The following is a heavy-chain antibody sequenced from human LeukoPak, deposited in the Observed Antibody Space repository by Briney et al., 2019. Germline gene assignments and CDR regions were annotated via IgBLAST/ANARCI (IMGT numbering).Heavy chain of an antibody. CDR3: ARSRSRITFGGVIETLFDY. V-gene: IGHV7-4-1*02. J-gene: IGHJ4*02. Sequence: ASVKVSCKASGYTFTSYAMNWVRQAPGQGLEWMGWINTNTGNPTYAQGFTGRFVFSLDTSVSTAYLQISSLKAEDTAVYYCARSRSRITFGGVIETLFDYWGQGTLVTVSS. CDR2: INTNTGNP. CDR1: GYTFTSYA. D-gene: IGHD3-16*02.